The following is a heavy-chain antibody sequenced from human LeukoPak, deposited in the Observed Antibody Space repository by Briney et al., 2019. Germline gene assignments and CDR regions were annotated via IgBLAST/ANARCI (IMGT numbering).Heavy chain of an antibody. CDR1: GGSISSYY. CDR3: ARSGRIMITLGWAFDI. Sequence: PSQTLSLTCTVSGGSISSYYWSWIRQPPGKGLEWIGYIYYSGSTNYNPSLKSRVTISVDTSKNQFSLKLSSVTAADTAVYYCARSGRIMITLGWAFDIWGQGTMVTVSS. CDR2: IYYSGST. V-gene: IGHV4-59*08. J-gene: IGHJ3*02. D-gene: IGHD3-16*01.